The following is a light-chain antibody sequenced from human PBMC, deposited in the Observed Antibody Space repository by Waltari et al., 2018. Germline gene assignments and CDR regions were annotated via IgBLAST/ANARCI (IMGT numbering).Light chain of an antibody. CDR3: TTWDDSLNGVV. J-gene: IGLJ3*02. V-gene: IGLV1-44*01. CDR2: ANN. CDR1: SSNIGSNT. Sequence: QSVLTQPPSASGTAGQRVTISCFGSSSNIGSNTVNGYQQLPGTAPKLLISANNHRPSGVPDRVSGSKSGTSASLAISGLQSEDEADYYCTTWDDSLNGVVFGGGTKLTV.